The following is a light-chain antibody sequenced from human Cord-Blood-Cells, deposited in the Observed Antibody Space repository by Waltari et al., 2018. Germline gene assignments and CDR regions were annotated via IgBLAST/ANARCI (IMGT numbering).Light chain of an antibody. V-gene: IGLV2-14*01. CDR1: SSDVGGYNY. CDR3: SSYTSSSTLVV. CDR2: DVS. Sequence: QSALTQPASVSGSPGQSITISCTGTSSDVGGYNYVSWYQQHPGKAPKLRIYDVSNRPSGVSNRFSGSKSGNPASLTISGLQAEDEADYYCSSYTSSSTLVVFGGGTKLTVL. J-gene: IGLJ2*01.